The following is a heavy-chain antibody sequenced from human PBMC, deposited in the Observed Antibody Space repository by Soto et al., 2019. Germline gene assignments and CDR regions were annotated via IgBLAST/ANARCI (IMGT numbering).Heavy chain of an antibody. D-gene: IGHD2-2*03. CDR1: GYSFISYW. CDR3: ARIIGYCRNNDCSWTFDI. V-gene: IGHV5-51*01. J-gene: IGHJ3*02. CDR2: FYPGDSTS. Sequence: PXESLKISCKTSGYSFISYWVAWVRQKPGKGLEWMGTFYPGDSTSTYSPSFQGQVTISVDKSISTAYLHLSSLKASDTAMYYCARIIGYCRNNDCSWTFDIWGQGPTVTVS.